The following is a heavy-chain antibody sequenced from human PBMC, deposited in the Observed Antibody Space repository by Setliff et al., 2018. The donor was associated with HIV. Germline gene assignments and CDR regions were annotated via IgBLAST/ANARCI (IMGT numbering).Heavy chain of an antibody. Sequence: GESLKISCKGSGYSLITYWIGWVRQRPGKGLEWMGIMNPDGSNTRYSPSFQGQVTISVDESISTAYLQWSSLKASDTAFYYCARFYGSYDVGGFDIWGQGTKVTV. V-gene: IGHV5-51*01. CDR3: ARFYGSYDVGGFDI. D-gene: IGHD3-16*01. CDR2: MNPDGSNT. J-gene: IGHJ3*02. CDR1: GYSLITYW.